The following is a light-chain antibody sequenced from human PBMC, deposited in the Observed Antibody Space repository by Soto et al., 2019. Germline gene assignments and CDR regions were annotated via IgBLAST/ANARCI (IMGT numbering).Light chain of an antibody. CDR3: HQYNGDSRG. J-gene: IGKJ1*01. V-gene: IGKV1-5*01. CDR1: QNINIW. Sequence: DIQMTQSPSTLSASVGDRVTITCRASQNINIWLAWYQQKPGKAPKLLIYNAAYLESGVPARFSCSGSGTELPLTISRLQPDDFAIYYCHQYNGDSRGFGQGTKVDIK. CDR2: NAA.